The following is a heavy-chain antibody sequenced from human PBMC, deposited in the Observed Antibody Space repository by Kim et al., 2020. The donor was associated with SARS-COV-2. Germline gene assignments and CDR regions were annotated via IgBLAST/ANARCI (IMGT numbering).Heavy chain of an antibody. Sequence: GGSLRLSCAASGFTFSNAWMSWVRQAPGKGLEWVGRIKSKTDGGTTDYAAPVKGRFTISRDDSKNTLYLQMNSLKTEDTAVYYCTTGPDIVVVVAATGVNYFDYWGQGTLVTVSS. V-gene: IGHV3-15*01. CDR1: GFTFSNAW. J-gene: IGHJ4*02. CDR3: TTGPDIVVVVAATGVNYFDY. CDR2: IKSKTDGGTT. D-gene: IGHD2-15*01.